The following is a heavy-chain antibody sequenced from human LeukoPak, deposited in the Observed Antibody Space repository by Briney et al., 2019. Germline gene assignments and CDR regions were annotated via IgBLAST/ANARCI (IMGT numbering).Heavy chain of an antibody. Sequence: SETLSLTCTVSGGSIRSYYWSWIRQPPGKGLEWIGYIYYSGSTNYNPSLKSRVTISVDTSKNQFSLKLSSVTAADTAVYYCARGRGSGSYYDYWGQGTLVTVSS. J-gene: IGHJ4*02. D-gene: IGHD1-26*01. V-gene: IGHV4-59*01. CDR3: ARGRGSGSYYDY. CDR1: GGSIRSYY. CDR2: IYYSGST.